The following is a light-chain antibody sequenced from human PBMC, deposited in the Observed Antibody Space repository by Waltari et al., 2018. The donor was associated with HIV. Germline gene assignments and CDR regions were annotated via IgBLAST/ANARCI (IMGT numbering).Light chain of an antibody. CDR1: QSVSSY. J-gene: IGKJ4*01. V-gene: IGKV3-11*01. CDR2: DAS. Sequence: EIVLTQSPATLSLSPGERATLSCRASQSVSSYLAWYQQKPGQAPRLLISDASNRATGIPARFSGSGSGTDFTLTISSLEPEDFAVYYCQQRKNWPLLTFGGGTKVEIK. CDR3: QQRKNWPLLT.